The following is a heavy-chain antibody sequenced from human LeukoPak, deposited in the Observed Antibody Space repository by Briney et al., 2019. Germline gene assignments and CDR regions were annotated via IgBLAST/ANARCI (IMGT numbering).Heavy chain of an antibody. CDR2: IRGSGGST. D-gene: IGHD3-10*01. CDR3: AKDLVTGSLDY. J-gene: IGHJ4*02. V-gene: IGHV3-23*01. Sequence: GGSLTLSCPATGFTFSSYAMTWVRQPPGKGLAWVASIRGSGGSTYYAGTVKGRFTISRDNSKNTLYLQMNSLRAADTAVYYCAKDLVTGSLDYWGQGTLVTVSP. CDR1: GFTFSSYA.